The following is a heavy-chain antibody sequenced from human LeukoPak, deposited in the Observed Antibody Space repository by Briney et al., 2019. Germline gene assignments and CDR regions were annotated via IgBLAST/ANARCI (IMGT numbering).Heavy chain of an antibody. Sequence: SETLSLTCAVYGESFSGYYWSWIRQPPGKGLEWIGEINHSGSTNYNPSLKSRVTISVDTSKNQFSLKLSSVTAADTAVYYCARADTDWFDPWGQGPLVTVSS. CDR2: INHSGST. CDR1: GESFSGYY. CDR3: ARADTDWFDP. D-gene: IGHD4-17*01. J-gene: IGHJ5*02. V-gene: IGHV4-34*01.